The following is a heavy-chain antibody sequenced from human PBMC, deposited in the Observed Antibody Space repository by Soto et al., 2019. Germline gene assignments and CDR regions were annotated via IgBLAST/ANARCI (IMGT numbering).Heavy chain of an antibody. V-gene: IGHV4-4*02. D-gene: IGHD4-17*01. CDR3: ARVWTTVTNWFDP. J-gene: IGHJ5*02. CDR1: GGSISSSNW. Sequence: QVQLQESGPGRVKPSGTLSLTCAVSGGSISSSNWWSWVRQPPGKGLEWIGEIYHSGSTYYNPSLRCRVTISVDKSNIQFSLKLSSVTAADTAVYYCARVWTTVTNWFDPCGQGTLVTVSS. CDR2: IYHSGST.